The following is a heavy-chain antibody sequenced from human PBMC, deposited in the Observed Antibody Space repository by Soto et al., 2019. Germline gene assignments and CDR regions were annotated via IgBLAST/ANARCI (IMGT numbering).Heavy chain of an antibody. V-gene: IGHV4-30-2*01. CDR3: ARAHYGPSGYYFDS. Sequence: QVQLQESGSGLVKPSQTLSLTCTVSGDSISSGGYSWSWIRQPPQKGLEWIGYIYHTGSTSYSPSLKSRVTISVDTSKNQFSLILNSVTAADTAIYYCARAHYGPSGYYFDSWGQGPLFTVSS. J-gene: IGHJ4*02. CDR2: IYHTGST. CDR1: GDSISSGGYS. D-gene: IGHD3-22*01.